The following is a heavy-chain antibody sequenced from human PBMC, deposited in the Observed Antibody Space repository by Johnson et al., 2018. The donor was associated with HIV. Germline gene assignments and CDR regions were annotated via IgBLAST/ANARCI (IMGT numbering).Heavy chain of an antibody. D-gene: IGHD6-13*01. CDR3: AKVAVATAAGGVALDI. CDR2: IYSGGST. V-gene: IGHV3-NL1*01. Sequence: QVQLVESGGGVVQPGRSLRLSCAASGFPFSSYAMHWVRQAPGKGLEWVSVIYSGGSTYYADSVKGRFTISRDNSNNILYLQMNSLRVEDTAVYYCAKVAVATAAGGVALDIWGPGTMVTVSS. J-gene: IGHJ3*02. CDR1: GFPFSSYA.